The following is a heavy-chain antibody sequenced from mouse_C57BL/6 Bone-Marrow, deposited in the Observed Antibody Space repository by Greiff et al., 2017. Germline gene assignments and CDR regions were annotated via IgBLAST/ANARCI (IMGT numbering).Heavy chain of an antibody. CDR3: AGDGILRTNPRVYFDY. Sequence: VQLQQSGPGLVKPSQSLSLTCSVSGYSITGGYYWNWIRQFPGNQLEWMGYRSYDGSNNYNQNFKNRISITRDTSTNQFFLKLNSVTTDDTATSYCAGDGILRTNPRVYFDYWGKGTTLTVSS. D-gene: IGHD1-1*01. CDR1: GYSITGGYY. J-gene: IGHJ2*01. V-gene: IGHV3-6*01. CDR2: RSYDGSN.